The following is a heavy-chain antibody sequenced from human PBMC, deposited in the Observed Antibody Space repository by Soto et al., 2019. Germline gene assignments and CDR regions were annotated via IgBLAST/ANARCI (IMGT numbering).Heavy chain of an antibody. J-gene: IGHJ4*02. V-gene: IGHV1-2*02. Sequence: QVQLVQSGAEVKKPGASVKVSCKASGYTFTKYYIHWVRQAAGQGLEWMGWINPNSGGTNYAQKFQGRVTMTRDTSISTAYMDLRRLNSDDTAVYYCARVYAGDHPFDYWGPGTLVTVSS. CDR1: GYTFTKYY. CDR3: ARVYAGDHPFDY. D-gene: IGHD2-2*01. CDR2: INPNSGGT.